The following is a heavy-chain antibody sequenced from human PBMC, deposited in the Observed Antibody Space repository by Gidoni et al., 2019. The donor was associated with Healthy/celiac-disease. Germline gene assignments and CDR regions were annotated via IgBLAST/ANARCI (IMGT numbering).Heavy chain of an antibody. CDR2: IKSKTDGGTT. D-gene: IGHD3-3*01. CDR3: TTEEYYDFWSGYYY. Sequence: EVQLVESGGGLVKPGGSLRLSCAASGFTFINAWMSWVRQAPGKGLEWVGRIKSKTDGGTTDYAAPVKGRFTISRDDSKNTLYLQMNSLKTEDTAVYYCTTEEYYDFWSGYYYWGQGTLVTVSS. CDR1: GFTFINAW. V-gene: IGHV3-15*01. J-gene: IGHJ4*02.